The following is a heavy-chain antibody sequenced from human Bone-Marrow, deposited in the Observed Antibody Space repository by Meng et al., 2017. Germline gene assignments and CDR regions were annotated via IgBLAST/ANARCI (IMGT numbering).Heavy chain of an antibody. CDR2: IYYSGST. J-gene: IGHJ5*02. D-gene: IGHD3-3*01. CDR3: ARQGFLEWLLYRGNWFDP. V-gene: IGHV4-39*01. CDR1: GGSISSSSYY. Sequence: QLQRQESGPGLVKPSETLSRTCTVSGGSISSSSYYWGWIRQPPGKGLEWIGSIYYSGSTYYNPSLKSRVTISVDTSKNQFSLKLSSVTAADTAVYYCARQGFLEWLLYRGNWFDPWGQGTLVTVSS.